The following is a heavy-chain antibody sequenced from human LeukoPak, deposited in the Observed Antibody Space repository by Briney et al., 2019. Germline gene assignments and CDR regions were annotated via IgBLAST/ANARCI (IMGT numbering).Heavy chain of an antibody. CDR2: ISSNGGST. CDR3: AREGRYFDWRNFDY. D-gene: IGHD3-9*01. V-gene: IGHV3-64*01. CDR1: GFTFSSYA. J-gene: IGHJ4*02. Sequence: PGGSLRLSCAASGFTFSSYAMHRVRQAPGKGLEYVSAISSNGGSTYYANSVKGRFTISRDNSKNTLYLQMGSLRAEDMAVYYCAREGRYFDWRNFDYWGQGTLVTVSS.